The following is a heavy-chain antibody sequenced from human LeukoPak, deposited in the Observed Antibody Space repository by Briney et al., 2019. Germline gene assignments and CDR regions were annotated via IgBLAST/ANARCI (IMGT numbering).Heavy chain of an antibody. Sequence: PSETLSLTCTVSGGSITSFYWTWIRQTAGKGLEWIGRFYTSGSTDYNPSLKSRVAISVDTSKNQFSLKVTSVTAADTAVYYCAREGVGASIANFYYMDVWGKGTTVTVSS. V-gene: IGHV4-4*07. CDR2: FYTSGST. CDR1: GGSITSFY. D-gene: IGHD1-26*01. J-gene: IGHJ6*03. CDR3: AREGVGASIANFYYMDV.